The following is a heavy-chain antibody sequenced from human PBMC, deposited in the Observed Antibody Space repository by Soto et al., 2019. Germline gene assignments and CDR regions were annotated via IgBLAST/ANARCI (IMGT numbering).Heavy chain of an antibody. V-gene: IGHV4-30-4*01. J-gene: IGHJ5*02. CDR1: GDYINSGDYY. D-gene: IGHD6-6*01. CDR3: ARSLSASSGWFDP. CDR2: RYKSGTT. Sequence: QVRLEESGPGLVKPSQTLTLTCTVSGDYINSGDYYWTWIRQSPGKGLEWLAYRYKSGTTYYNPSLRSRLFISIDMSTNRFSLQVTSVTAADTAFYYCARSLSASSGWFDPWGQGTLVTVSS.